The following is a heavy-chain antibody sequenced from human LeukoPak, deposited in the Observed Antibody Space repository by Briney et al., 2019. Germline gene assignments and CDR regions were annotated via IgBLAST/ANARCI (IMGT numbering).Heavy chain of an antibody. V-gene: IGHV3-30*04. CDR2: ISHDGRQK. CDR1: GFTFSNYA. J-gene: IGHJ4*02. D-gene: IGHD1-26*01. CDR3: ARGGSGTYYLIFY. Sequence: GGSLRLSCAASGFTFSNYAMTWVRQAPGKGLEWVAVISHDGRQKNYADSVQGRFTISRDNSKNTLNLQMNSLRDEGTAVYFCARGGSGTYYLIFYWGQGTQVTVSS.